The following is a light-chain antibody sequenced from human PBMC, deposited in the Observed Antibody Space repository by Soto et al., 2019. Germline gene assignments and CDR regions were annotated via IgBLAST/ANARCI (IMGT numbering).Light chain of an antibody. Sequence: QSVLTQPPSVSGAPGQRVTISCTGTSANVGAADDVHWYQQLPGTAPKLLIYANHNRPSGVPDRFSGSKSGTSASLAITGLRAEDEAEYYCQSYDSGLSGYVFGAGTKVTVL. CDR3: QSYDSGLSGYV. V-gene: IGLV1-40*01. CDR1: SANVGAADD. CDR2: ANH. J-gene: IGLJ1*01.